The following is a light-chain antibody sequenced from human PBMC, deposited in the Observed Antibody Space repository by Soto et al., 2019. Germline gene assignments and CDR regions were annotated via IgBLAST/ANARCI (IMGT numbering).Light chain of an antibody. CDR1: RSDVGSYNF. Sequence: QSALTQPASVSGSPGQSITISCTGTRSDVGSYNFVSWYQQHPGKAPKLMIYEVNNRPSGVSNRFSGSKSGNTASLTISGRQAEDEADYYCSSYTSASTLGVFGTGTKLTVL. CDR2: EVN. J-gene: IGLJ1*01. CDR3: SSYTSASTLGV. V-gene: IGLV2-14*01.